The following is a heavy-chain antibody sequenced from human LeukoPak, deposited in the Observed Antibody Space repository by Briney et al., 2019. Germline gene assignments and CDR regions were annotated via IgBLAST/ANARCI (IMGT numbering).Heavy chain of an antibody. V-gene: IGHV3-66*01. Sequence: PGGSLRLSCAASGFTVSSNYMSWVRQAPGKGLEWASVIYSGGSTYYADSVKGRFTISRDNSKNTLYLQMNSLRAEDTAVYYCARGLTQQLVSYWGQGTLVTVSS. J-gene: IGHJ4*02. CDR1: GFTVSSNY. CDR3: ARGLTQQLVSY. CDR2: IYSGGST. D-gene: IGHD6-13*01.